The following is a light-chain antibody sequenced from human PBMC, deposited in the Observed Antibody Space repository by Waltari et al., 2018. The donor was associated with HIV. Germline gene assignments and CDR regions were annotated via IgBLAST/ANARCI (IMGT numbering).Light chain of an antibody. Sequence: SYELTQQPSVSVSPGQTASITCSGNKLGGKYASWYQQKPGQSPVLVIYQDNKRPSGIPERFSGSNSGNTATLTISGTQTMDEADYYCQAWDSATGVFGGGTNLTVL. CDR2: QDN. V-gene: IGLV3-1*01. J-gene: IGLJ2*01. CDR1: KLGGKY. CDR3: QAWDSATGV.